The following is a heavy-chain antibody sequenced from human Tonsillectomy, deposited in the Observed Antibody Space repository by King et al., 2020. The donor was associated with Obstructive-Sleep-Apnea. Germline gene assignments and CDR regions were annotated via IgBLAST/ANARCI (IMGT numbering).Heavy chain of an antibody. CDR1: GGSISSSSYY. CDR3: ARDPIAVADPFDY. D-gene: IGHD6-19*01. Sequence: LQLQESGPGLVKPSETLSLTCTVSGGSISSSSYYWGWIRQPPGKGLEWIGSIYYSGSTYYNPSLKSRVTISVDTSKNQFSLKLSSVTAADTAVYYCARDPIAVADPFDYWGQGTLVTVSS. CDR2: IYYSGST. J-gene: IGHJ4*02. V-gene: IGHV4-39*07.